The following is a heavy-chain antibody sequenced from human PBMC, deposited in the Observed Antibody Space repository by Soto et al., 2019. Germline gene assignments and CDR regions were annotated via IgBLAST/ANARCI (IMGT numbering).Heavy chain of an antibody. CDR2: ISAYNGNT. J-gene: IGHJ5*02. D-gene: IGHD7-27*01. CDR3: ARVGSLTGEGGWFDP. V-gene: IGHV1-18*04. Sequence: QVQLVQSGAEVKKPGASGNVSCKASGYTFTSYGISWVRQAPGQGLEWMGWISAYNGNTNYAQKLQGRVTITTGTSTSIACMGLRCLRSDDTAVYYCARVGSLTGEGGWFDPWGQGTLVTVSS. CDR1: GYTFTSYG.